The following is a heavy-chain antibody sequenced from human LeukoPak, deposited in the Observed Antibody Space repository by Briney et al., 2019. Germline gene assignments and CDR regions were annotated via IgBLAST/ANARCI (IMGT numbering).Heavy chain of an antibody. Sequence: ASVKVSCKASGYTFTSYGISWVRQAPGQGLEWMGWISAYNGNTNYAQKLQGRVTMTTDTSTSTAYMELRSLRSDDTAVYYCAREMVWGCSGGSCFDYWGQGTLVTVSS. CDR1: GYTFTSYG. J-gene: IGHJ4*02. D-gene: IGHD2-15*01. V-gene: IGHV1-18*01. CDR2: ISAYNGNT. CDR3: AREMVWGCSGGSCFDY.